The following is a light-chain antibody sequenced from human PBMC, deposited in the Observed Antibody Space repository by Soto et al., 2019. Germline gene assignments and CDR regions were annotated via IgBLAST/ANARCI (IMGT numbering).Light chain of an antibody. CDR1: QSFSSSH. CDR3: EQDYNLPKT. V-gene: IGKV3D-7*01. Sequence: EIVMTQSPATLSLSPGERATLSCRASQSFSSSHLSWYQQKPGQAPRLFIYGAFIRATGVPARFSGSGSGTDFTLTISSLQPEDFAVYYCEQDYNLPKTFGGGTKVEIK. J-gene: IGKJ4*01. CDR2: GAF.